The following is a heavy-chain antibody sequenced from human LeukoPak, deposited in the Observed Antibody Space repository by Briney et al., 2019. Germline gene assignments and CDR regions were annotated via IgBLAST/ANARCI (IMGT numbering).Heavy chain of an antibody. D-gene: IGHD2-2*01. CDR2: IYTSGST. V-gene: IGHV4-4*07. Sequence: SETLSLTCTVSGGSISSYFWCWIRQPAGKGPEWIWRIYTSGSTKYNPSRKSRVTMSVDTSKNQFSLKLSSVTAADTAVYYCARDRLYCSSTSCTNWFDPWGQGTLVTVSS. CDR1: GGSISSYF. CDR3: ARDRLYCSSTSCTNWFDP. J-gene: IGHJ5*02.